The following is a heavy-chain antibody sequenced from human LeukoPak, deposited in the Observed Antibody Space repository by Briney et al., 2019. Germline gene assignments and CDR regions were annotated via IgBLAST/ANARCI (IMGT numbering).Heavy chain of an antibody. J-gene: IGHJ5*02. CDR3: AKDNPIEKVPGLGPGS. D-gene: IGHD2-2*01. CDR2: IQFHGSDI. CDR1: GFTFTSSG. V-gene: IGHV3-30*02. Sequence: GGSLRLSCAASGFTFTSSGMHWVRQAPGRGLEWVAFIQFHGSDIFYADSVEGRFTISRDNSKNTLYLQMNSLRPEDTAVYYCAKDNPIEKVPGLGPGSWGQGTLVTVSS.